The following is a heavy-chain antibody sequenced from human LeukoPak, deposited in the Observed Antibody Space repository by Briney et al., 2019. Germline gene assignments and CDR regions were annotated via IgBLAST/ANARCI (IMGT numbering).Heavy chain of an antibody. V-gene: IGHV4-34*01. CDR2: INHSGST. Sequence: PSGTLSLTCAVYGGSFSGYYWSWIRQPPGKGLEWIGEINHSGSTNYNPSLKSRVTISVDTSKNQFSLKLSSVTAADTAVYYCARGRYYYDSSGYMDYYYYMDVWGKGTTVTVSS. J-gene: IGHJ6*03. CDR3: ARGRYYYDSSGYMDYYYYMDV. D-gene: IGHD3-22*01. CDR1: GGSFSGYY.